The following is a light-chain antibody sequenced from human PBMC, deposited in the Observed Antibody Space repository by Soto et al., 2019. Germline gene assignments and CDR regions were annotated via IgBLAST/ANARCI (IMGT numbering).Light chain of an antibody. Sequence: QSVLTQPRSVSGSLGQSVTISCTGTSSDIGGYNYVSWYQQHSGKAPKLLIYDVSKRPSGVPDRFSGSKSGNTASLTISGLQTEDEADYYCCSYAGTYNSVFGGGTKLTVL. CDR1: SSDIGGYNY. J-gene: IGLJ2*01. CDR2: DVS. V-gene: IGLV2-11*01. CDR3: CSYAGTYNSV.